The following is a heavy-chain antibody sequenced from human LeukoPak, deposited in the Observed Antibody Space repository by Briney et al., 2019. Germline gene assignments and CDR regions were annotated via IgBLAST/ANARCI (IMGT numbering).Heavy chain of an antibody. CDR2: ISSSGSTI. CDR3: ATSGYSSSWYFG. Sequence: PGGSLRLSCAVSGFTFSSYEMNWVRQAPGKGLEWVSYISSSGSTIYYADSVKGRFTISRDNAKNSLYLQMNSLRAEDTAVYYCATSGYSSSWYFGWGQGTLVTVSS. D-gene: IGHD6-13*01. V-gene: IGHV3-48*03. J-gene: IGHJ4*02. CDR1: GFTFSSYE.